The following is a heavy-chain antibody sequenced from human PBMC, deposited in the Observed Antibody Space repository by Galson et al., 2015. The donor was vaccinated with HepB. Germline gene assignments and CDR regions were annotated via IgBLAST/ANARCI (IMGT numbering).Heavy chain of an antibody. V-gene: IGHV1-69*04. CDR3: AGDSATRPFDY. Sequence: SVKVSCKASGDTFSSNAIGWVRQAPGQGLEWMGRIIPILGITNHAQKFQGRVTITADKSTSTAYMELRSLRSEDTAVYYCAGDSATRPFDYWGQGTLVTVSS. CDR2: IIPILGIT. J-gene: IGHJ4*02. D-gene: IGHD6-6*01. CDR1: GDTFSSNA.